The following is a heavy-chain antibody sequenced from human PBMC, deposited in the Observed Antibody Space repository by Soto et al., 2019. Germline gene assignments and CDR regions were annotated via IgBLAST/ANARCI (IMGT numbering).Heavy chain of an antibody. J-gene: IGHJ5*02. V-gene: IGHV4-4*02. D-gene: IGHD1-26*01. CDR3: ARDGKVSGSATHWFDP. CDR1: GGSISSSNC. Sequence: PSETLSLTCAVSGGSISSSNCWSWVRQPPGKGLEWIGEIYHSRSTNYNPSLKSRVTISVDTSKNQFSLELSSVTAADTAVYYCARDGKVSGSATHWFDPWGQGTLVTISS. CDR2: IYHSRST.